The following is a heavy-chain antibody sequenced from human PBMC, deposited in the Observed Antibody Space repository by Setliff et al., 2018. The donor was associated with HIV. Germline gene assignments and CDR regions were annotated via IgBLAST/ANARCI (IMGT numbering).Heavy chain of an antibody. CDR1: GGSLSSDNW. Sequence: SETLSLTCAVSGGSLSSDNWWTWVRQPPGKGLEWIGEIYHTEYTNYSPSLKSRVSMSVDRSKNQFSLNLTSVTAADTAVYYCARGHCSGTNCYGADYYGMDVWGQGTTVTVSS. CDR2: IYHTEYT. CDR3: ARGHCSGTNCYGADYYGMDV. V-gene: IGHV4-4*02. D-gene: IGHD2-2*01. J-gene: IGHJ6*02.